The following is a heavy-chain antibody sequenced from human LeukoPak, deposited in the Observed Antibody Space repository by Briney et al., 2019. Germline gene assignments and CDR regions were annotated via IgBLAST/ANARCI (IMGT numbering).Heavy chain of an antibody. Sequence: ASVKVSCKASGYTFTGYYMHWVRQAPGQGLEWMGWINPNSSGTNYAQKFQGRVTMTRDTSISTAYMELSRLRSDDTAVYYCARVIAAAGTYYYGMDVWGQGTTVTVSS. CDR1: GYTFTGYY. D-gene: IGHD6-13*01. CDR3: ARVIAAAGTYYYGMDV. J-gene: IGHJ6*02. CDR2: INPNSSGT. V-gene: IGHV1-2*02.